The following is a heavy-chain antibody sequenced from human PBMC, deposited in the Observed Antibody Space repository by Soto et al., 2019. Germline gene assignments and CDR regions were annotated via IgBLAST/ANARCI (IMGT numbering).Heavy chain of an antibody. CDR1: GGTFSSYA. CDR2: IIPIFGTA. J-gene: IGHJ5*02. V-gene: IGHV1-69*13. D-gene: IGHD5-18*01. Sequence: AVKVSCKASGGTFSSYAISWVRQAPGQGLEWMGGIIPIFGTANYAQKFQGRVTITADESTSTAYMELSSLRSEDTAVYYCARSPVGYSYGPRFDPWGQGTLVTVSS. CDR3: ARSPVGYSYGPRFDP.